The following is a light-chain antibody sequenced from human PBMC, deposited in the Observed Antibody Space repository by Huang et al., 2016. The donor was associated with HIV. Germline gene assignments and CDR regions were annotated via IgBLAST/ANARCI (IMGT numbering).Light chain of an antibody. CDR1: QGIANH. Sequence: DIQMTQSPSSLSASVGDRVTISCRASQGIANHLAWYQQRPGKAPKLRSDAASALESGVPSRFSGTGSGTDFTLTISSLQPEDVATYFCQKYNSAPRTFGPGTKVEIK. CDR3: QKYNSAPRT. J-gene: IGKJ3*01. CDR2: AAS. V-gene: IGKV1-27*01.